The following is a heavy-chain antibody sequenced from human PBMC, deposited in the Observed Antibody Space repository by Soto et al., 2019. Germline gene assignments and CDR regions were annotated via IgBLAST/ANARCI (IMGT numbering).Heavy chain of an antibody. D-gene: IGHD5-12*01. CDR2: IIPFVNTT. Sequence: SVKVSCKASGGTFSSYAVSWVRQAPGQGLEWMGVIIPFVNTTHYAQKFQGRVTITADESTSTAYMELTSLRSEDTAVYYCARHQWLRACLTWGR. CDR1: GGTFSSYA. CDR3: ARHQWLRACLT. V-gene: IGHV1-69*13. J-gene: IGHJ2*01.